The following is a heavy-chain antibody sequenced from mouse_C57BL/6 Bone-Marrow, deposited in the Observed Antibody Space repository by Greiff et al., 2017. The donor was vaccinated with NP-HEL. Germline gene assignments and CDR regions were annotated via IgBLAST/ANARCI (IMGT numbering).Heavy chain of an antibody. Sequence: EVQGVESGGDLVKPGGSLKLSCAASGFTFSSYGMSWVRPTPDKRLEWVATISSGGSYTYYPDSVKGRFTISRDNAKNTLYLQMSSLKSEDTAMYYCARLYDFFDYWGQGTTLTVSS. CDR3: ARLYDFFDY. CDR2: ISSGGSYT. J-gene: IGHJ2*01. V-gene: IGHV5-6*01. CDR1: GFTFSSYG. D-gene: IGHD2-3*01.